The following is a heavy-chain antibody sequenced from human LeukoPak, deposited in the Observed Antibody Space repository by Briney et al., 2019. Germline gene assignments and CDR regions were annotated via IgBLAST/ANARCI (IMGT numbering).Heavy chain of an antibody. Sequence: GGSLRLSCAASRFIFSNFAMSWFRQAPGKGLEWVSSIGGTGSDTYYADSVKGRFTVSRDNSGNTLYLHMNSLTVDDTAVYYCAKDATPCNAIWDYIDHWGQGTLVTVSS. J-gene: IGHJ4*02. CDR2: IGGTGSDT. V-gene: IGHV3-23*01. D-gene: IGHD7-27*01. CDR3: AKDATPCNAIWDYIDH. CDR1: RFIFSNFA.